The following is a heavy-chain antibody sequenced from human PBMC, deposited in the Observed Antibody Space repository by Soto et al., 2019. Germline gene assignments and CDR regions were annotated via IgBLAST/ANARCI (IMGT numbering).Heavy chain of an antibody. CDR2: INHSGST. CDR3: ARGATTVEHYYYYGVDV. CDR1: GGSFSGYY. Sequence: KPSETLSLTCTVYGGSFSGYYWSWIRQPPGKGLDWIGEINHSGSTTYNPSLKSRVTISVDTSKNQFSLKLSSVTAADTAVYYCARGATTVEHYYYYGVDVWGQGTTVTVS. D-gene: IGHD4-17*01. J-gene: IGHJ6*02. V-gene: IGHV4-34*01.